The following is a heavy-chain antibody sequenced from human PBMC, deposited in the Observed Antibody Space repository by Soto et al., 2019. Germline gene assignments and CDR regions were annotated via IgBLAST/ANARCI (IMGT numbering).Heavy chain of an antibody. CDR2: MKSKGNNYAT. J-gene: IGHJ3*02. V-gene: IGHV3-73*01. CDR3: ARHRSFWANHMTTVISIDCFDI. D-gene: IGHD4-4*01. Sequence: EVQLVESGGGLVQPGGSLTISCVASGFTFSVSAMHWVRQASGKGLEWVGRMKSKGNNYATAYAASVQGRFTISRDNSNLNFSSLKTEDTAVYYCARHRSFWANHMTTVISIDCFDIWVEGTLVTVSS. CDR1: GFTFSVSA.